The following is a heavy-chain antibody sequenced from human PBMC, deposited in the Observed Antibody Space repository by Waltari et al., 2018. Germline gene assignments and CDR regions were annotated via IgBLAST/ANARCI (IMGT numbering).Heavy chain of an antibody. CDR1: GGPFSRYT. CDR3: ARDNVHYYGMDV. Sequence: QVQLVQSGAEVKKPGSSVKVSCKASGGPFSRYTISWVRQAPGQGLEWMGRIIPILGIANYAQKFQGRVTITADKSTSTAYMELSSLRSEDTAVYYCARDNVHYYGMDVWGQGTTVTVSS. CDR2: IIPILGIA. V-gene: IGHV1-69*08. J-gene: IGHJ6*02. D-gene: IGHD2-8*01.